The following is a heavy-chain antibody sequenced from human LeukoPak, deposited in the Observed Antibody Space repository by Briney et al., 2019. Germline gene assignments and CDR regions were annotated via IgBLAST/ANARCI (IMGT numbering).Heavy chain of an antibody. D-gene: IGHD3-22*01. Sequence: SETLSLTCTVSGGSISSSSYCWGWIRQPPGKGLEWIGSIYYSRSTYYNPSLKSRVTISVDTSKNQFSLKLSSLTAADTAVYYCARGVTMIVVVIHDWYFDLWGRGTLVTVSS. CDR2: IYYSRST. CDR1: GGSISSSSYC. CDR3: ARGVTMIVVVIHDWYFDL. J-gene: IGHJ2*01. V-gene: IGHV4-39*01.